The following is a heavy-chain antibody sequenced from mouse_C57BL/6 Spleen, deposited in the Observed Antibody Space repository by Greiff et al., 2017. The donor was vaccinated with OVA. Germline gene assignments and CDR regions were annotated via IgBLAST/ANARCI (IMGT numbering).Heavy chain of an antibody. Sequence: EVQLQESGGDLVKPGGSLKLSCAASGFTFSSYGMSWVRQTPDKRLEWVATISSGGSYTYYPDSVKGRFTISRDNAKNTLYLQMSSLKSEDTAMYYCARLGTTVAYAMDYWGQGTSVTVSS. D-gene: IGHD1-1*01. CDR2: ISSGGSYT. CDR3: ARLGTTVAYAMDY. V-gene: IGHV5-6*01. J-gene: IGHJ4*01. CDR1: GFTFSSYG.